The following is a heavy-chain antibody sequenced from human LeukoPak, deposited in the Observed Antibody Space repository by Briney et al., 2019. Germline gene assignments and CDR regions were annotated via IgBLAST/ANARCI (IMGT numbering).Heavy chain of an antibody. J-gene: IGHJ4*02. V-gene: IGHV1-18*04. CDR3: ASGRVVPAAMDFDY. CDR1: GDTFTSYG. CDR2: ISAYNGNT. Sequence: ASVKVSCKASGDTFTSYGISWVRQAPGQGLERRGWISAYNGNTNYAQKLQRRLTMTTDTSTRTAYMELRSLRSDDSAVYYCASGRVVPAAMDFDYWGQGTLVTVSS. D-gene: IGHD2-2*01.